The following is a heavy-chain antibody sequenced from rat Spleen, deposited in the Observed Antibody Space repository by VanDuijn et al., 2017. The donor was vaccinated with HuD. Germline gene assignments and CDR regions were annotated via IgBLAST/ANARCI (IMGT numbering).Heavy chain of an antibody. CDR2: IWSNGGT. D-gene: IGHD4-1*01. Sequence: QVQLKESGPGLMQPSETLSLTCNVSGFSLGSNGVGWIRQPLGKGLMWMGVIWSNGGTDYNSAIKSRLNISRDTSKSQVLLKMNSLQTEDTAIYFCASPGLSFAYWGQGTLVTVSS. CDR1: GFSLGSNG. CDR3: ASPGLSFAY. V-gene: IGHV2-47*01. J-gene: IGHJ3*01.